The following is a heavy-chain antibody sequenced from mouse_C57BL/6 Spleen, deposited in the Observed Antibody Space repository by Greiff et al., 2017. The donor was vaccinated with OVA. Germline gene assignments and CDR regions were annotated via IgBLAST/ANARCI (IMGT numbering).Heavy chain of an antibody. Sequence: EVQGVESGEGLVKPGGSLKLSCAASGFTFSSYAMSWVRQTPEKRLEWVAYISSGGDYIYYADTVKGRFTISRDNARNTLYLQMSSLKSEDTAMYYCTRDAYGGDYYAMDYWGQGTSVTVSS. D-gene: IGHD1-1*01. CDR1: GFTFSSYA. CDR3: TRDAYGGDYYAMDY. CDR2: ISSGGDYI. V-gene: IGHV5-9-1*02. J-gene: IGHJ4*01.